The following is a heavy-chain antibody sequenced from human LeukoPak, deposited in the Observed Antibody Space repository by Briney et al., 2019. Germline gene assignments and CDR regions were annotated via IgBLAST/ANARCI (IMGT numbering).Heavy chain of an antibody. V-gene: IGHV3-23*01. J-gene: IGHJ4*02. D-gene: IGHD5-24*01. CDR1: GFTFSDSW. CDR2: VSASGRAT. CDR3: AKTGTEEGYGIYFDH. Sequence: GGSLRLSCAASGFTFSDSWMSWVRQAPGKGLEWVSTVSASGRATYYADSVKGRFTISRDNSKNTVFLQMSSLRAEDTAVYYCAKTGTEEGYGIYFDHWGQGTLVTVSS.